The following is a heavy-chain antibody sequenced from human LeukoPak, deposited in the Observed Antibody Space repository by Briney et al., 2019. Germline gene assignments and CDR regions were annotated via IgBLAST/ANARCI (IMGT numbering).Heavy chain of an antibody. V-gene: IGHV3-7*01. J-gene: IGHJ4*02. D-gene: IGHD2-2*01. CDR3: ARDFSVVVPAAIPFDY. Sequence: GGSLRLSCAASGFTFSSYWMSWVRQAPGKGLEWVANIKQDGSEKYYVDSVKGRSTISRDNANNSLYLQMNSLRAEDTAVYYCARDFSVVVPAAIPFDYWGQGTLVTVSS. CDR2: IKQDGSEK. CDR1: GFTFSSYW.